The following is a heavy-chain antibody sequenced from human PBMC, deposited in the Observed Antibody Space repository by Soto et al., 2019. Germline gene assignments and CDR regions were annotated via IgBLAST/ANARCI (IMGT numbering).Heavy chain of an antibody. CDR1: GGSISSGGYY. CDR3: AREAAGILNWFDP. J-gene: IGHJ5*02. Sequence: QVQLQESGPGLVKPTQTLSLTCTVSGGSISSGGYYWSWIRQHPGKGLEWIGYIYHSGSTYYNPSLKSLVTISVETSKNQFSLKLSSVTAADTAVYYCAREAAGILNWFDPWGQGTLVTVSS. V-gene: IGHV4-31*01. CDR2: IYHSGST. D-gene: IGHD6-25*01.